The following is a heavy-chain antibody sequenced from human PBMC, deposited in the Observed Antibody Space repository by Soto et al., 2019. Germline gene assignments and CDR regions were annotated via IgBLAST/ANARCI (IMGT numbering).Heavy chain of an antibody. D-gene: IGHD3-10*01. J-gene: IGHJ4*02. CDR1: GFSFDTYS. V-gene: IGHV3-48*02. CDR2: ISSSSSTI. CDR3: ARVGSGPPAD. Sequence: EVQLVESGGGLVQHGGSLRLSCADSGFSFDTYSMSWVRQAPGRGLEWVSYISSSSSTIYYSDFVKSPFTISRDNAKNSLYLQMNSLRDEYTAVYFCARVGSGPPADWGQGTLVTVAS.